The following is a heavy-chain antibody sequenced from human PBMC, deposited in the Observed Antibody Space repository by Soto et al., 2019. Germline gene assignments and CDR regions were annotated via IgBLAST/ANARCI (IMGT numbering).Heavy chain of an antibody. CDR2: IYSGGST. J-gene: IGHJ6*03. D-gene: IGHD2-15*01. V-gene: IGHV3-53*04. CDR3: ARVIGWYYYYYMDV. CDR1: GFTVSSNY. Sequence: GGSLRLSCAASGFTVSSNYMSWVRQAPGKGLEWVSVIYSGGSTYYADSVKGRFTISRHNSKNTLYLQMNSLRAEDTAVYYCARVIGWYYYYYMDVWGKGTTVTVSS.